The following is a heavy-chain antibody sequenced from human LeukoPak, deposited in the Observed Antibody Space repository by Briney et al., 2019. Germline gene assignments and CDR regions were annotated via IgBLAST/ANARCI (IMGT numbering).Heavy chain of an antibody. CDR3: ARDQNGSGSYYLDAFDI. J-gene: IGHJ3*02. D-gene: IGHD3-10*01. CDR1: GYTFTSYG. CDR2: ISAYNGNT. Sequence: ASVKVSCKASGYTFTSYGISWVRQAPGQGLEWMGWISAYNGNTNYAQKLQGRVTMTTDTSTSTAYMELRSLRSDDTAVYYCARDQNGSGSYYLDAFDIWGQGTMVTVSS. V-gene: IGHV1-18*01.